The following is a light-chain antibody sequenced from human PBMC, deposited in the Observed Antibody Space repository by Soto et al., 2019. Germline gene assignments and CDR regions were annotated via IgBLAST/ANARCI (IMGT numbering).Light chain of an antibody. CDR2: DNN. CDR3: QSYDKTNVI. V-gene: IGLV6-57*04. Sequence: NFMLTQPHSVSESPGKTVTISCTRISGSIASSFVQWHQQRPGSAPTTVIYDNNERPSGVPDRFSGSVDSSSNSASLSISGLKTEDEADYYCQSYDKTNVIFGGGTKRPS. J-gene: IGLJ2*01. CDR1: SGSIASSF.